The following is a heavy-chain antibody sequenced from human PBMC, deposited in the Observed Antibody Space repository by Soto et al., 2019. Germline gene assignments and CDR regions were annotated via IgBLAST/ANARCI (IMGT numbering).Heavy chain of an antibody. V-gene: IGHV2-5*02. CDR2: IYWDDDE. CDR3: AHSGFFDSGHPNWFNP. CDR1: GFSLTARGVG. D-gene: IGHD4-17*01. Sequence: QITLKESGPTLVKPTQTLTLTCTFSGFSLTARGVGVGWIRQPPGKALEGLALIYWDDDERYTPSLRCRLTITKDNSKKQVVPTMPTMDPADTATYDCAHSGFFDSGHPNWFNPWGQGTLVTVSS. J-gene: IGHJ5*02.